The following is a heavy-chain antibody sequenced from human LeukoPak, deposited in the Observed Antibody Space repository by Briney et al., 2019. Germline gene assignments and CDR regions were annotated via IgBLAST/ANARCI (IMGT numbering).Heavy chain of an antibody. CDR1: GFTFSHYA. Sequence: GGSLRLSCVASGFTFSHYAMNWVRQAPGKGLEWVSVMSGNAGSTYYAESVKGRFTISRDNPQNTVYLHMNSLRAEDTAVYYCAKVAMNWTFAPHPYDYWGQGTLVTVSS. V-gene: IGHV3-23*01. CDR3: AKVAMNWTFAPHPYDY. CDR2: MSGNAGST. J-gene: IGHJ4*02. D-gene: IGHD2-2*01.